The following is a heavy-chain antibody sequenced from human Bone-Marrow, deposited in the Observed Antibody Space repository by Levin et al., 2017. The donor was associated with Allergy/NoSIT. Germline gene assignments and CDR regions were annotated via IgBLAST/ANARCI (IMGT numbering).Heavy chain of an antibody. CDR3: AKDTVDVETYGLDV. V-gene: IGHV3-43D*04. J-gene: IGHJ6*02. Sequence: HPGGSLRLSCAASGFTFDDYVMHWVRQTPGRGLEWVSLINWDGGVSYYADSVKGRFTISRDNSKNSLYLQMNSLRAEDTALYYCAKDTVDVETYGLDVWGQGTTVTVSS. CDR1: GFTFDDYV. CDR2: INWDGGVS. D-gene: IGHD5-18*01.